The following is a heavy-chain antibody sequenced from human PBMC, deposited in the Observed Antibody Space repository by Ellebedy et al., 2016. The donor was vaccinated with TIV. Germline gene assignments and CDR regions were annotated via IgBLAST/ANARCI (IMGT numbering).Heavy chain of an antibody. CDR1: GYTFTSYA. Sequence: ASVKVSCKASGYTFTSYAMHWVRQAPGQRLEWMGWINAGNGNTKYSQKFQGRVTMTRDTSIRTAYMELSRLRSDDTAVYYCARDRYSSSSSRANWFDPWGQGTLVTVSS. D-gene: IGHD6-6*01. V-gene: IGHV1-3*01. J-gene: IGHJ5*02. CDR3: ARDRYSSSSSRANWFDP. CDR2: INAGNGNT.